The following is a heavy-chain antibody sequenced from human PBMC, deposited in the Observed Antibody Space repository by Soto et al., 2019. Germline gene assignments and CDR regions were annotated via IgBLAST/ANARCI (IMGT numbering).Heavy chain of an antibody. CDR3: ATSMDYYGMDV. V-gene: IGHV1-24*01. CDR1: GYTLTGLS. D-gene: IGHD2-8*01. Sequence: AASVKVSCKVSGYTLTGLSMHWVRQAPGKGLEWMGGFDPEDGETIYAQKFQGRVTMTEDTSTDTAYMELSSLRSEDTAVYYCATSMDYYGMDVWGQGTTVTVSS. J-gene: IGHJ6*02. CDR2: FDPEDGET.